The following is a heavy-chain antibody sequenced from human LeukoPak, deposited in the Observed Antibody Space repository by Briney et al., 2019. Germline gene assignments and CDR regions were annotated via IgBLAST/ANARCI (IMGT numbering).Heavy chain of an antibody. CDR1: GLTFSSYW. V-gene: IGHV3-74*01. J-gene: IGHJ4*02. Sequence: GGSLRLSCAASGLTFSSYWMHWVRQAPGQGPVWVSRINNDGSGTTYADSVKGRFTISRDDAKNTLYLQMNSLRAADTAVYYCAAGYSSGWGSLAILDDWGQGTLVTVSS. CDR3: AAGYSSGWGSLAILDD. CDR2: INNDGSGT. D-gene: IGHD6-19*01.